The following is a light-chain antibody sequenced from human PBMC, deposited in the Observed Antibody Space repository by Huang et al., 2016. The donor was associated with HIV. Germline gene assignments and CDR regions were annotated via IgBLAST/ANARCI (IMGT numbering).Light chain of an antibody. CDR3: QQYNNWPET. Sequence: EIVMTQSPAALAVSPGERATLSCRASQSIKRNLAWYQQRPGQAPRLIVYGASTRATCIPARFSVSGSGTECTLTISSLQSEDFGVYYCQQYNNWPETFGHGTKVEIK. CDR1: QSIKRN. CDR2: GAS. J-gene: IGKJ1*01. V-gene: IGKV3-15*01.